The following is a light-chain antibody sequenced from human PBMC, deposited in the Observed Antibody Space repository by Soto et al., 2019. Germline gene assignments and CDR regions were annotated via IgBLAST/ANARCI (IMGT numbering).Light chain of an antibody. CDR3: RSSTTTPALVV. Sequence: QSALTQPASVSGSPGQSITIPCTGTSSDIGDYNYVSWYQQYPGKVPKLVIYDVSHRPSGVSSRFSGSKSGNTASLTISGLQADDEADCYCRSSTTTPALVVFGGGTKVTVL. J-gene: IGLJ3*02. V-gene: IGLV2-14*01. CDR2: DVS. CDR1: SSDIGDYNY.